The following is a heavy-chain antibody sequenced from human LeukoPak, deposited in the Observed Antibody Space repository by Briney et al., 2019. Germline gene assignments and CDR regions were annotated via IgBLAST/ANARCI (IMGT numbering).Heavy chain of an antibody. J-gene: IGHJ6*03. D-gene: IGHD3-9*01. CDR1: GYTFTSYY. CDR2: INPSGGST. V-gene: IGHV1-46*01. Sequence: ASVKVSCKASGYTFTSYYMHWVRQAPGQGLEWMGIINPSGGSTSYAQKFQGRVTMTRDMSTSTVYMELSSLRSEDTAVYYCARDGREDDILTGNYYYYMDVWGKGTTVTVSS. CDR3: ARDGREDDILTGNYYYYMDV.